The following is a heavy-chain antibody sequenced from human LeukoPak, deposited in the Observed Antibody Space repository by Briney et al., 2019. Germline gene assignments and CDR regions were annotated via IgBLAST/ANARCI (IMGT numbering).Heavy chain of an antibody. Sequence: GRSLRLSCAASGFTFSSYAMHWVRQAPGRGLEWVAVISYDGSNKYYADSVKGRFTISRDNSKNTLHLQMNSLRAEDTAVYYCARPLHTVTWGCMDVWGQGTTVTVSS. CDR3: ARPLHTVTWGCMDV. CDR2: ISYDGSNK. CDR1: GFTFSSYA. J-gene: IGHJ6*02. V-gene: IGHV3-30-3*01. D-gene: IGHD4-17*01.